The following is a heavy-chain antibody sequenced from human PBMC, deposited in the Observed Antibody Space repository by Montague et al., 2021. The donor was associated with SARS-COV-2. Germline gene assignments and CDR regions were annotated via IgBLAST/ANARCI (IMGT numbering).Heavy chain of an antibody. CDR1: GDSVARNNPA. V-gene: IGHV6-1*01. Sequence: CAISGDSVARNNPAWNWIRQSPSRGLEWLGSTYYGSSWNTDYAVSVKSRITIRPDTSKNQFSLHLNSVTPEDTAVYYCARGWNYAFDIWSQGTMVTVSS. CDR2: TYYGSSWNT. CDR3: ARGWNYAFDI. D-gene: IGHD1-7*01. J-gene: IGHJ3*02.